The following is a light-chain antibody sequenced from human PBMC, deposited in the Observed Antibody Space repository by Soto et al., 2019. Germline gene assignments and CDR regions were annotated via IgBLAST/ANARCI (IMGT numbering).Light chain of an antibody. Sequence: QSALTQPASVSGSPGQSITISCTGTNSDVGAYSYVSWYQQYPGKAPKLLIYDVGARPSGISDRFSGSKSGNTASLTISGLQAEDEADYYCSSYTAFTTYVFGSGTKATVL. V-gene: IGLV2-14*03. CDR3: SSYTAFTTYV. CDR2: DVG. J-gene: IGLJ1*01. CDR1: NSDVGAYSY.